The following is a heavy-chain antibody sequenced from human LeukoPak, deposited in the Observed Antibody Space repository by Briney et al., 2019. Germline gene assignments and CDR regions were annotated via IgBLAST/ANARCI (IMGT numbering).Heavy chain of an antibody. CDR1: GFTFSSYW. CDR2: INTDGSTT. CDR3: AKEATLITMVRGVIRTYYFDY. V-gene: IGHV3-74*01. Sequence: GGSLRLSCAASGFTFSSYWMHWVRQAPGKGLVWVSRINTDGSTTTYADSVKGRFTISRDNAKNTLYLQMNSLRAEDTAVYYCAKEATLITMVRGVIRTYYFDYWGQGTLVTVSS. J-gene: IGHJ4*02. D-gene: IGHD3-10*01.